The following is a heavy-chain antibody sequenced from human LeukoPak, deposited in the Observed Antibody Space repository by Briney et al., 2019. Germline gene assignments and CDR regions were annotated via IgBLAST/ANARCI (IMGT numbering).Heavy chain of an antibody. CDR1: GGSFSGYY. J-gene: IGHJ5*02. D-gene: IGHD3-10*01. CDR2: INHSGST. V-gene: IGHV4-34*01. Sequence: SETLSLTCAVYGGSFSGYYWSWIRQPPGKGLEWIGEINHSGSTNYNPSLKSRVTISVDTSKNQFSLKLSSVTAADTAVYYCAGGTMVRGVPNWFDPWGQGTLVTVSS. CDR3: AGGTMVRGVPNWFDP.